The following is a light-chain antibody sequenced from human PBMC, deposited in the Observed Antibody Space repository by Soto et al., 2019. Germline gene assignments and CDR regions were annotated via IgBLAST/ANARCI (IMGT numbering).Light chain of an antibody. CDR1: QGISNY. CDR2: AAS. J-gene: IGKJ4*01. Sequence: DIQMAQSPSSLSASVGDRVTITCRASQGISNYLAWDQQKPGKVPKLLIYAASTLQSGVPSRFSGSGSGTDFTLTISSLQPEDVATYYCQKYYSAPPLTFGGGTKVEIK. CDR3: QKYYSAPPLT. V-gene: IGKV1-27*01.